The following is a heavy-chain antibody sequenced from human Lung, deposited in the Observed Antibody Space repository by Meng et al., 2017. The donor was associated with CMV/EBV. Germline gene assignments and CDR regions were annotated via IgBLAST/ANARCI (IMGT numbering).Heavy chain of an antibody. Sequence: SCAASGFTFSSYAMHWVRQAPGKGLEWVAVISYDGSNKYYADSVKGRFTISRDNSKNTLYLQMNSLRAEDTAVYYCARVELRFLEWSGFDYWGQGKXVTCAS. V-gene: IGHV3-30-3*01. CDR2: ISYDGSNK. J-gene: IGHJ4*02. D-gene: IGHD3-3*01. CDR3: ARVELRFLEWSGFDY. CDR1: GFTFSSYA.